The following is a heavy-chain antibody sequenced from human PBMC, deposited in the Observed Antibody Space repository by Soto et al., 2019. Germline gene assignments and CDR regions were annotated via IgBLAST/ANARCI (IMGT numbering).Heavy chain of an antibody. D-gene: IGHD2-21*02. Sequence: VQLQESGPRLVKPSQTLSLTCSVSGGAIRSGNYYWTWIRQSPGKGLEWLGHISHSGTTAYNPPLQSRATFSLDAAQNQFSLSLTSVTVADTALYFCARGRGLLLFDYWGQGAMVAVSS. CDR2: ISHSGTT. V-gene: IGHV4-30-4*01. CDR3: ARGRGLLLFDY. J-gene: IGHJ4*02. CDR1: GGAIRSGNYY.